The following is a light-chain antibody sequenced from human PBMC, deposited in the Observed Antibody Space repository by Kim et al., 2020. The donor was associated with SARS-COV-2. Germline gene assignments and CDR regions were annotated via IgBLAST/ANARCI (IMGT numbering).Light chain of an antibody. Sequence: QSVLTQPPSVSAAPGQKLTISCSGTSSNIGNNYVSWYQQLPGTAPKLLIYDNNQRPSGIPDRFSCSKSGTSATLGIAGLQTGDEADYYCGTWDSSLSAGVFGGRTRLTVL. CDR2: DNN. V-gene: IGLV1-51*01. J-gene: IGLJ2*01. CDR1: SSNIGNNY. CDR3: GTWDSSLSAGV.